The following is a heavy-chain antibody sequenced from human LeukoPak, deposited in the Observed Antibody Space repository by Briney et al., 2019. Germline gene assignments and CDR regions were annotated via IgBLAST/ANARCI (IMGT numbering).Heavy chain of an antibody. CDR1: GFTVSNNY. CDR2: IYSGGTT. J-gene: IGHJ4*02. CDR3: AESSGAFPYYFDH. D-gene: IGHD2-15*01. Sequence: GGSLRLSCAASGFTVSNNYMSWVRQAPGKGLEWVSIIYSGGTTYYADSVKGRFTISRDNSKNTLYLQMNSLRAEDTAVYYCAESSGAFPYYFDHWGQGTLVTVSS. V-gene: IGHV3-53*01.